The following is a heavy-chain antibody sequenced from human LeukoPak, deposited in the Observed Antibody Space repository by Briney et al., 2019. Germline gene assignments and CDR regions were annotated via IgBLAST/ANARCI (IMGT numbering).Heavy chain of an antibody. CDR2: ISADNGNT. J-gene: IGHJ6*03. CDR1: GDTFTSYG. CDR3: ARDGETGTMYYYYMDV. V-gene: IGHV1-18*01. Sequence: ASVKVSCKASGDTFTSYGISWVRQAPGQGLEWMGWISADNGNTNYAEKVQGRVTMTTDTSTTTAYMELRSLRSDDTAVYYCARDGETGTMYYYYMDVWGKGTTVTVSS. D-gene: IGHD1-7*01.